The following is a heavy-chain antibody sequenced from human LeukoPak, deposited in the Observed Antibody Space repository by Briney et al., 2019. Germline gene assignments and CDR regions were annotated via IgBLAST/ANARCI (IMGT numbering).Heavy chain of an antibody. Sequence: SETLSLTCTVSGGPISGYFWSWIRQPPGKGLEWIGYIHDNGRTTYNPSLRSRVTISIDTSKSQFSLKLNPLTTTDTAVYYCARVGGYSGFYWDQGTLVTVSS. J-gene: IGHJ4*02. CDR3: ARVGGYSGFY. CDR1: GGPISGYF. CDR2: IHDNGRT. D-gene: IGHD5-12*01. V-gene: IGHV4-59*01.